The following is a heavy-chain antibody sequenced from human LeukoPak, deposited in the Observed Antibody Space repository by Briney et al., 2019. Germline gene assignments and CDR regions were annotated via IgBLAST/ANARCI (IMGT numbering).Heavy chain of an antibody. CDR2: ISSSSSYI. J-gene: IGHJ4*02. CDR1: GFTFSSYS. V-gene: IGHV3-21*01. CDR3: ARILPIGITGTHEDY. Sequence: PGGSLRLSCAASGFTFSSYSMNWVRQAPGKGLEWVSSISSSSSYIYYADSVKGRFTISRDNAKNSLYLQMNSLRAEDTAVYYCARILPIGITGTHEDYWGQGTLVTVSS. D-gene: IGHD1-7*01.